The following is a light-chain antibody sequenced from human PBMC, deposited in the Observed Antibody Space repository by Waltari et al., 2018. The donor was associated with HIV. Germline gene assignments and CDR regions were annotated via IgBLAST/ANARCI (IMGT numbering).Light chain of an antibody. CDR2: RNI. CDR3: SAWDASLGAWM. V-gene: IGLV1-47*01. CDR1: TSNIGTNN. J-gene: IGLJ3*02. Sequence: QSVLTQPPSASGTPGQRIIISCSGSTSNIGTNNVNWYQQLPGTTPRPLMHRNIRRPSGVPDRFSGSRSGTSASLAIGGLLSWDEADYCCSAWDASLGAWMFGGGTKLTVL.